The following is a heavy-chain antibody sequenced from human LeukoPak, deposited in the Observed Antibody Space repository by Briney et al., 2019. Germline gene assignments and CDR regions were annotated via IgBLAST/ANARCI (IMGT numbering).Heavy chain of an antibody. CDR1: GFTVSSNY. CDR2: IYSGGST. V-gene: IGHV3-66*01. J-gene: IGHJ4*02. D-gene: IGHD6-19*01. Sequence: GGSLRLSCAASGFTVSSNYMSWVRQAPGRGLEWVSVIYSGGSTYYADSVKGRFTISRDNSKNTPYLQMNSLRAEDTAVYYCARTGVTGSSGQIDYWGQGTLVTVSS. CDR3: ARTGVTGSSGQIDY.